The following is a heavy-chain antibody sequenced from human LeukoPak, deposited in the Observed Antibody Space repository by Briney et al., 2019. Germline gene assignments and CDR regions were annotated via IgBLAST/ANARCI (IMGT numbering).Heavy chain of an antibody. CDR3: ARDISSSSSGGYYYYMDV. J-gene: IGHJ6*03. CDR1: GFTFSSYA. Sequence: HPGGSLRLSCAASGFTFSSYAMSWVRQAPGKGLEWVSGISGSGGSTYYADSVKGRFTISRDNSKNTLYLQMNSLRAEDTAVYYCARDISSSSSGGYYYYMDVWGKGTTVTVSS. D-gene: IGHD6-6*01. CDR2: ISGSGGST. V-gene: IGHV3-23*01.